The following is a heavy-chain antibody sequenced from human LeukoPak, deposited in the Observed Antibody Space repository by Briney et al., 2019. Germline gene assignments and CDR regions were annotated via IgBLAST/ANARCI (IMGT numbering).Heavy chain of an antibody. CDR1: GYTFTGYY. J-gene: IGHJ4*02. CDR2: INPNSGGT. V-gene: IGHV1-2*02. CDR3: ARFRITMIVVAKGYFDY. D-gene: IGHD3-22*01. Sequence: ASVTVSCKASGYTFTGYYMHWVRQAPGQGLEWMGWINPNSGGTNYAQKFQGRVTMTRDTSISTAYMELSRLRSDDTAVYYCARFRITMIVVAKGYFDYWGQGTLVTVSS.